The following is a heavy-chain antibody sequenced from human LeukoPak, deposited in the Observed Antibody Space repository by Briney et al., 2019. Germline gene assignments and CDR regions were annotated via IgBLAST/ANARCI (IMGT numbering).Heavy chain of an antibody. V-gene: IGHV3-30*02. Sequence: LGGSLRLSCAASGFTFSNSGMHWVRQAPGKGLEWVAFIRFDGSSKFYTDSVKGRFTISRDNSKNTLNLQMNSLRAEDTAVYYCAKGDNTVPHDYWGQGTLVTVSS. CDR1: GFTFSNSG. J-gene: IGHJ4*02. D-gene: IGHD4-17*01. CDR2: IRFDGSSK. CDR3: AKGDNTVPHDY.